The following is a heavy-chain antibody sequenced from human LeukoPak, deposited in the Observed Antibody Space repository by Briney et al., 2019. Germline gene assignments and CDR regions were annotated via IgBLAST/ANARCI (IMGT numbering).Heavy chain of an antibody. CDR1: GFTFSGYA. V-gene: IGHV3-23*03. CDR3: AKDRVPDSGYDIDY. Sequence: GGSLRLSCAASGFTFSGYAMYWVRQAPRKGREWVAGIYGGGGVIKYADSVKGRFTISRDNSENILYLQMDSLRVEDTAMYYCAKDRVPDSGYDIDYWGQGTLVTVSS. J-gene: IGHJ4*02. CDR2: IYGGGGVI. D-gene: IGHD5-12*01.